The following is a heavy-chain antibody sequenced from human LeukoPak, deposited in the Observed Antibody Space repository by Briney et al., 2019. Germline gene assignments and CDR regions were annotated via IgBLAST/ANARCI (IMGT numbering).Heavy chain of an antibody. J-gene: IGHJ4*02. CDR1: GGSINSITYY. V-gene: IGHV4-39*07. CDR2: IYYSGST. Sequence: SETLSLTCTVSGGSINSITYYWGWIRQPPGKGLEWIGSIYYSGSTYYNPSLKSRVTISVDTSKNQFSLKLSSVTAADTAVYYCASENYYGLGSYIYYWGQGTLVTVSS. D-gene: IGHD3-10*01. CDR3: ASENYYGLGSYIYY.